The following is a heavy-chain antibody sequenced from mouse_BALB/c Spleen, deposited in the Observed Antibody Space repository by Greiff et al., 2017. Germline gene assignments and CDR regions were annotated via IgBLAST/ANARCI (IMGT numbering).Heavy chain of an antibody. V-gene: IGHV1-7*01. D-gene: IGHD1-2*01. CDR2: INPSTGYT. J-gene: IGHJ3*01. CDR3: ARSGTTASAWFAY. CDR1: GYTFTSYW. Sequence: QDQLQQSGAELAKPGASVKMSCKASGYTFTSYWMHWVKQRPGQGLEWIGYINPSTGYTEYNQKFKDKATLTADKSSSTAYMQLSSLTSEDSAVYYCARSGTTASAWFAYWGQGTLVTVSA.